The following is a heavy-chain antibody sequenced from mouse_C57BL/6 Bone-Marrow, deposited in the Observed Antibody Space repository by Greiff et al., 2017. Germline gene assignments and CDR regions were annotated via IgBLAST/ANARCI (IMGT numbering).Heavy chain of an antibody. CDR2: INPSNGGT. Sequence: EVQLLESGPELVKPGASVKISCKASGYSFTSYYITWVKQSPGKSLEWIGEINPSNGGTTYNQKFKTKDTLTVDKSSSTAYMQLNSLTSEDSAVYYCARLVSSVGSSYWFAYWGQGTRVTGSA. V-gene: IGHV1-42*01. CDR1: GYSFTSYY. D-gene: IGHD6-2*01. J-gene: IGHJ3*01. CDR3: ARLVSSVGSSYWFAY.